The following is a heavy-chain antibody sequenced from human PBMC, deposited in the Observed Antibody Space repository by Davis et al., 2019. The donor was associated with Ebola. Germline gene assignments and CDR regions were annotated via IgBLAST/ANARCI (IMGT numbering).Heavy chain of an antibody. CDR2: NSAYNGNT. Sequence: AASVKVSCKASGYTFTSYGISWVRQAPGQGLEWMGWNSAYNGNTNYAQKLQGIVTMTTDTSTSTAYMELRSLRSDDTAVYYCARDWDGSGSYYNTYYYGMDVWGQGTTVTVSS. V-gene: IGHV1-18*04. CDR1: GYTFTSYG. D-gene: IGHD3-10*01. CDR3: ARDWDGSGSYYNTYYYGMDV. J-gene: IGHJ6*02.